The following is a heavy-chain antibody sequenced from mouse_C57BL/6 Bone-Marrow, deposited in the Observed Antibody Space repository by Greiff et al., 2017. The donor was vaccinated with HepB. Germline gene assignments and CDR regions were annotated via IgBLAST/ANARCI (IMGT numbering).Heavy chain of an antibody. CDR1: GYTFTDYY. D-gene: IGHD1-1*01. V-gene: IGHV1-76*01. CDR2: IYPGSGNT. J-gene: IGHJ2*01. Sequence: VKLMESGAELVRPGASVKLSCKASGYTFTDYYINWVKQRPGQGLEWIARIYPGSGNTYYNEKFKGKATLTAEKSSSTAYMQLSSLTSEDSAVYFCARDYYGTTGYFDYWGQGTTLTVSS. CDR3: ARDYYGTTGYFDY.